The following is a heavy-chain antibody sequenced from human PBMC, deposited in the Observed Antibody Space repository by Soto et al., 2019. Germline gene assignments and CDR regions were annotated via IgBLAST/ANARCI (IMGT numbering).Heavy chain of an antibody. CDR3: ARDPGGSYDFWSGLSWV. V-gene: IGHV4-31*03. CDR2: IYYSGST. D-gene: IGHD3-3*01. Sequence: SETLSLTCTVSGGSISSGGYYWSWIRRHPGKGLEWIGYIYYSGSTYYNPSLKSRVTISVDTSKNQFSLKLSSVTAADTAVYYCARDPGGSYDFWSGLSWVWGKGTTVTVSS. J-gene: IGHJ6*04. CDR1: GGSISSGGYY.